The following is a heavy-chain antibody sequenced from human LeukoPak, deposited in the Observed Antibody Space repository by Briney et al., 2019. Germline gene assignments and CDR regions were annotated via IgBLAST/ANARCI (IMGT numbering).Heavy chain of an antibody. CDR1: VGSISSGSYY. CDR3: ARGTTAHLFEDY. CDR2: IYTSGST. Sequence: SETLSLTCTVSVGSISSGSYYWSWIRQPAGKGLEWIGRIYTSGSTNYNPSLKSRVTISVDTSKNQFSLKLSSVTAADTAVYYCARGTTAHLFEDYWGQGTLVTVSS. V-gene: IGHV4-61*02. J-gene: IGHJ4*02. D-gene: IGHD4-17*01.